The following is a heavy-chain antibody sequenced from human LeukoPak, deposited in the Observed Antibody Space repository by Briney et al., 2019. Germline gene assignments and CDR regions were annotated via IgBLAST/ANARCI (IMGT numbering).Heavy chain of an antibody. V-gene: IGHV4-59*01. CDR1: GASISSFF. D-gene: IGHD5-24*01. CDR2: IYKSENT. Sequence: PSETLSLTCAVSGASISSFFCNWVRQPPGKGLEWIGYIYKSENTNYNPSLKSRVTISGDTSKNGFSLKLTPVTAADTAEYYCVIGEGWQPDYWGQGTLVTVSS. J-gene: IGHJ4*01. CDR3: VIGEGWQPDY.